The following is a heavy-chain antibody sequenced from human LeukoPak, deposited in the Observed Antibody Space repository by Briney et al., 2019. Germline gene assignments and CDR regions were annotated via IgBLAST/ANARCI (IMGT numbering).Heavy chain of an antibody. CDR2: INPSGGST. J-gene: IGHJ5*02. V-gene: IGHV1-46*01. CDR3: ASGGDYYGSGSLFDP. CDR1: GYTFTSYY. Sequence: ASVKVSCKASGYTFTSYYMQWVRQAPGQGLEWMGIINPSGGSTSYAQKFQGRVTMTRDTSTSTVYMELSSLRSEDTAVYYCASGGDYYGSGSLFDPWGQGTLVTVSS. D-gene: IGHD3-10*01.